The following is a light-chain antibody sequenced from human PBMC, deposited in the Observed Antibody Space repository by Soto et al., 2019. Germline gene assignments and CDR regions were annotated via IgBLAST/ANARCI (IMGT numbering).Light chain of an antibody. CDR3: SSYAGSYNIYL. CDR2: EVT. J-gene: IGLJ1*01. V-gene: IGLV2-14*01. Sequence: QSALTQPASVSGSPGQSITISCTGTSGDIGSYNRVSWYQQHPGKAPKLIIYEVTDRPSGVSNRFSGSKSGNTASLTISGLQAEDEAEYYCSSYAGSYNIYLFGTGTKATVL. CDR1: SGDIGSYNR.